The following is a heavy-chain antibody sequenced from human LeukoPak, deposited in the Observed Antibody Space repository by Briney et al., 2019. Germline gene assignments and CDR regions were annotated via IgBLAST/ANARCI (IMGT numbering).Heavy chain of an antibody. V-gene: IGHV4-34*01. Sequence: SETLSLTCAVYGGSFSGYYWSWIRQPPGKGLEWIGEINHSGSTNYNPSLKSRVTISVDRSKNQFSLNLSSVTAADTAVYYCARYSSSWFNWFDPWGQGTLVIVSS. D-gene: IGHD6-13*01. J-gene: IGHJ5*02. CDR2: INHSGST. CDR1: GGSFSGYY. CDR3: ARYSSSWFNWFDP.